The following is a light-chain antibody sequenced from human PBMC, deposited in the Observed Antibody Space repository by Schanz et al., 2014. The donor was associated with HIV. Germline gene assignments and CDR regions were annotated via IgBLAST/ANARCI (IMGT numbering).Light chain of an antibody. Sequence: IHLTQSPSSLSASVGDRVTLTCRASQSISEWLAWYQQKPGQAPNLLISEASTLESGVPSRFSGSGSGTEFTLSISSLQPDDFATYFCLHYNDFASTFGQGTKLEIK. CDR2: EAS. CDR1: QSISEW. CDR3: LHYNDFAST. V-gene: IGKV1-5*03. J-gene: IGKJ2*01.